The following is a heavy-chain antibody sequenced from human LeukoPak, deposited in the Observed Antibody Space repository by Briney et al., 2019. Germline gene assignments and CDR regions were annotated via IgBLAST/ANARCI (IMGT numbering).Heavy chain of an antibody. Sequence: PGGSLRLSCAASGFTFSSYWMHWVRQAPGKGLVWVSRINSDGSSTSYADSVKGRFTISRDNAKNTLYLQMNSLRAEDTAVYYCARDASHSSSWDYYYYYYMDVWGKGTTVTISS. CDR2: INSDGSST. V-gene: IGHV3-74*01. D-gene: IGHD6-13*01. J-gene: IGHJ6*03. CDR3: ARDASHSSSWDYYYYYYMDV. CDR1: GFTFSSYW.